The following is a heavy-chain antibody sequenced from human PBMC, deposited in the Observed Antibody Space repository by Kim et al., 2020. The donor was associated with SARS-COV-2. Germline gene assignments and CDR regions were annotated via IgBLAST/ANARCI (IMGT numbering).Heavy chain of an antibody. CDR3: ARDSIAVAVPFDY. D-gene: IGHD6-19*01. V-gene: IGHV4-4*02. Sequence: YNPSLKSRVTISVDKSKNQFSLKLSSVTAADTAVYYCARDSIAVAVPFDYWGQGTLVTVSS. J-gene: IGHJ4*02.